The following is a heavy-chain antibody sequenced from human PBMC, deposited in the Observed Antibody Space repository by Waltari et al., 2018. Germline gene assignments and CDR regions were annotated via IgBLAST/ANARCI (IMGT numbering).Heavy chain of an antibody. J-gene: IGHJ4*02. D-gene: IGHD1-26*01. CDR3: ARGWEPTPDY. CDR1: GYTFTGYY. CDR2: INPNSGGT. Sequence: QVQLVQSGAEVKKPGASVKVSCKASGYTFTGYYMHWVRQAPGQGLEWMGRINPNSGGTNYAQKLQGRVTSTRDTSISTAYMELSSLRSDDTAVYYCARGWEPTPDYWGQGTLVTVSS. V-gene: IGHV1-2*01.